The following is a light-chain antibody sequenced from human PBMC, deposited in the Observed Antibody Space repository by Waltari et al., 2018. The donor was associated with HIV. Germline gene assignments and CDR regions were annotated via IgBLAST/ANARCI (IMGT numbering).Light chain of an antibody. CDR3: QHYVTFPWT. CDR1: HSFNTW. V-gene: IGKV1-5*03. J-gene: IGKJ1*01. Sequence: DIQMTQSPSTLSESIGDRVTITCRASHSFNTWVAWYQQKPGKAPKLLIYKASTLESGVPSRFSGSESGKEFTLTISNLQPDDFATYYCQHYVTFPWTFGQGTKVEIK. CDR2: KAS.